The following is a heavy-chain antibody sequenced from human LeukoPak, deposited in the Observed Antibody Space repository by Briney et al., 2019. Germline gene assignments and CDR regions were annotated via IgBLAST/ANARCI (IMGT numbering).Heavy chain of an antibody. V-gene: IGHV3-11*04. CDR2: ISSSGSTI. D-gene: IGHD6-13*01. J-gene: IGHJ6*03. CDR3: ARDGAAGVYYSYMDV. Sequence: GGSLRLSCAASGFTFSDYYMSWIRQAPGKGLEWVSYISSSGSTIYYADSVKGRFTISRDNAKNSLYLQMNSLRVEDTAVYYCARDGAAGVYYSYMDVWGKGTTVTISS. CDR1: GFTFSDYY.